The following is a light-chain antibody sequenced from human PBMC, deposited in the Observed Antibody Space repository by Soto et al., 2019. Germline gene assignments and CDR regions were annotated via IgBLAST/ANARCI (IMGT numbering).Light chain of an antibody. J-gene: IGKJ2*01. Sequence: DIVMTQTPLSSSVTLGQPASISCRSSQSLVHSDGNTYLSWLQQRPGQPPRLLIYANSNRFSGVADRFSGSGAGTDVTLKISRVEAEVVVGYYCMQATQAYTFCQGTKLEFK. CDR2: ANS. CDR1: QSLVHSDGNTY. V-gene: IGKV2-24*01. CDR3: MQATQAYT.